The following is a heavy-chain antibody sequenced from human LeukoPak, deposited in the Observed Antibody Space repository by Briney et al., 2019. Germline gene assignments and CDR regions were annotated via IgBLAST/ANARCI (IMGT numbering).Heavy chain of an antibody. V-gene: IGHV3-9*01. CDR1: GFTFDDYA. J-gene: IGHJ6*02. Sequence: PGGSLRLSCAASGFTFDDYAMHWVRQAPGKGLEWVSGISWNSGSIGYADSVKGRFTISRDNAKNSLYLQMNSLRAEDTALYYCAKDTAFGAAAGYYYYGMDVWGQGTTVTVSS. D-gene: IGHD6-13*01. CDR2: ISWNSGSI. CDR3: AKDTAFGAAAGYYYYGMDV.